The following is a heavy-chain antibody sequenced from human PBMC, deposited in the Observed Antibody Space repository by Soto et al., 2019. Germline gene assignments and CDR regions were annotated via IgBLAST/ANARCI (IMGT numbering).Heavy chain of an antibody. CDR1: GFPFSGYS. Sequence: EVQLVESGGGLVKPGGSLRLSCAASGFPFSGYSMNWARQAPGKGLEWVSSISSSSSYIYYADSVKGRFTISRDNAKNSLYLQMNSLRAEDTAVYYCATGGYSGYDPNYWGQGTLVTVSS. V-gene: IGHV3-21*01. J-gene: IGHJ4*02. CDR2: ISSSSSYI. D-gene: IGHD5-12*01. CDR3: ATGGYSGYDPNY.